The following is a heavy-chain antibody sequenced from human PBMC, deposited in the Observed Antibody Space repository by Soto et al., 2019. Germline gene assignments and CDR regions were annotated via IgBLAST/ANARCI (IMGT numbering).Heavy chain of an antibody. Sequence: QVQLQQWGAGLLKPSETLSLTCAVYGGSFSGYYWTWIRQPTGTGLEWIGEINHSGSTNYNPSLKSRVTMSVDTSRNQFSLKLTSVTAADTAVYYCARYKITGLFDYWGQGTLVTVSS. CDR3: ARYKITGLFDY. J-gene: IGHJ4*02. CDR1: GGSFSGYY. CDR2: INHSGST. D-gene: IGHD2-8*02. V-gene: IGHV4-34*01.